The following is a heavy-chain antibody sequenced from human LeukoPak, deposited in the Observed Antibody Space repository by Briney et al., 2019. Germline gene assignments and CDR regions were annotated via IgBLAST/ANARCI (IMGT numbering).Heavy chain of an antibody. CDR1: GGSFSGYY. Sequence: SETLSLTCAVYGGSFSGYYWSWIRQPPGKGLEWIGEINHSGSTNYNPSLKSRVTISVGTSKNQFSLKLSSVTAADTAVYFCARGIVYGSGSYYKAYYFDSWGQGTLVTVSS. D-gene: IGHD3-10*01. J-gene: IGHJ4*02. V-gene: IGHV4-34*01. CDR3: ARGIVYGSGSYYKAYYFDS. CDR2: INHSGST.